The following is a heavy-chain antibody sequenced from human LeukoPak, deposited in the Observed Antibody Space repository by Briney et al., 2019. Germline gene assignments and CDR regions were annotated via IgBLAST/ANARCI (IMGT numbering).Heavy chain of an antibody. J-gene: IGHJ4*02. D-gene: IGHD6-13*01. CDR3: ARGGYSSSWYYFDY. Sequence: ASVKVSCKASGYTFTSYDINWVRQATGQGLEWMGWMNPNSGNTGYARKFQGRVTMTRNTSISTAYMELSSLRSEDTAVYYCARGGYSSSWYYFDYWGQGTLVTVSS. V-gene: IGHV1-8*01. CDR2: MNPNSGNT. CDR1: GYTFTSYD.